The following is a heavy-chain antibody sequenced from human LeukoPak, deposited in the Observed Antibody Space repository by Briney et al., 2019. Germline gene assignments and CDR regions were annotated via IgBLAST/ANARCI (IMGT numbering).Heavy chain of an antibody. CDR1: GFTFSSYS. J-gene: IGHJ4*02. V-gene: IGHV3-21*01. CDR2: ISSSSSYI. CDR3: ARDPVRPSRFLEWLW. Sequence: KSGGSLRLSCAASGFTFSSYSMNWVRQAPGKGLEWVSSISSSSSYIYYADSVKGRFTISRDNAKNSLYLQMNSLRAEDTAVYYCARDPVRPSRFLEWLWWGQGTLVTVSS. D-gene: IGHD3-3*01.